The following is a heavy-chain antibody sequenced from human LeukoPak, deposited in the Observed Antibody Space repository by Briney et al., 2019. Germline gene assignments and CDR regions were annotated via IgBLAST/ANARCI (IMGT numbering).Heavy chain of an antibody. J-gene: IGHJ3*02. CDR1: GFTLSEYE. D-gene: IGHD2-8*01. CDR3: ARDRGTNDAFDI. V-gene: IGHV3-48*03. CDR2: ISGFGTTI. Sequence: PGGSLRLSCVDSGFTLSEYEMNWVRQAPGKGLEWVSYISGFGTTIYYADSVKGRFTISRDNAKNSLYLQMNSLRAEDTAVYYCARDRGTNDAFDIWGRGTMVTVSS.